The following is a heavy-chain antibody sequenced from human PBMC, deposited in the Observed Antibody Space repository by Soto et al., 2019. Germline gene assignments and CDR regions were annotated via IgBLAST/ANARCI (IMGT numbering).Heavy chain of an antibody. D-gene: IGHD1-7*01. Sequence: QVQLVESGGGVVQPGRSLRLSCAASGFTFSSYAMHWVRQAPGQGLEWVALISYDGSNKYYADSVKGRFTISRGNSKNALYLQMNSLGPEDTAVYHCARDQGGTTLYYHGMDVWGQGTTVTVSS. CDR1: GFTFSSYA. CDR3: ARDQGGTTLYYHGMDV. J-gene: IGHJ6*02. V-gene: IGHV3-30-3*01. CDR2: ISYDGSNK.